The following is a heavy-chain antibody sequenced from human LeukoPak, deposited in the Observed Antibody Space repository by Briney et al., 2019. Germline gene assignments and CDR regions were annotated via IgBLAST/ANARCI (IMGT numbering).Heavy chain of an antibody. D-gene: IGHD3-22*01. J-gene: IGHJ1*01. V-gene: IGHV3-21*01. CDR1: GFTFSSYS. CDR3: ATYSSLNRREFQF. CDR2: ISSSSSYI. Sequence: GGSLRLSCAASGFTFSSYSMNWVRQAPGKGLGWVSSISSSSSYIYYADSVKGRFTISRDNAKNSLYLQMNSLRAEDTAVYYCATYSSLNRREFQFWGQGTLLTVSS.